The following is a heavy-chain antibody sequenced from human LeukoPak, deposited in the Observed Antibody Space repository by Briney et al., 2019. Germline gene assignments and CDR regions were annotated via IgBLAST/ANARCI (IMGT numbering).Heavy chain of an antibody. CDR3: ATDRATQYFDY. Sequence: GRSLRLSCAASGITFRSYGMHWVRQAPGKGLEWVAFIWYDGSNKYYADSVKGRFTTSRDNSRNTLFLQMNSLRAEDTAVYYCATDRATQYFDYWGQGTLVSVSS. CDR2: IWYDGSNK. J-gene: IGHJ4*02. D-gene: IGHD2-15*01. CDR1: GITFRSYG. V-gene: IGHV3-33*01.